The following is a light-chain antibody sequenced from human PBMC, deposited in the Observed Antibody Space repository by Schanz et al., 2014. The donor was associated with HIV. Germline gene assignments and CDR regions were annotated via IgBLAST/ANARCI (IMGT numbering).Light chain of an antibody. CDR3: SSYAGTNNLWL. CDR2: NVN. Sequence: QSVLIQPPSVSGSPGQSVTISCTGTSSDVGSYDYVSWYQQHPGTVPKPMIYNVNTQPSRVPDRFSGSKSGNTASMTISGLQAEDEADYYCSSYAGTNNLWLFGGGTKLTVL. V-gene: IGLV2-8*01. J-gene: IGLJ3*02. CDR1: SSDVGSYDY.